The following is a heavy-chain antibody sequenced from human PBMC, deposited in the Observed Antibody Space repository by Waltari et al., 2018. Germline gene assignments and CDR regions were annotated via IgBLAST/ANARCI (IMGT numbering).Heavy chain of an antibody. CDR1: GFTFSSYA. D-gene: IGHD6-19*01. CDR3: AKETSQWYSSGLDAFDI. J-gene: IGHJ3*02. Sequence: EVQLLESGGGLVQPGGSLRLSCAASGFTFSSYAMSWVRQAPGKGLEWVSAISGSGGSTYYADSVKGRFTISRDNSKNTLYLQMNSLRAEDTAVYYCAKETSQWYSSGLDAFDIWGQGTMVTVSS. V-gene: IGHV3-23*01. CDR2: ISGSGGST.